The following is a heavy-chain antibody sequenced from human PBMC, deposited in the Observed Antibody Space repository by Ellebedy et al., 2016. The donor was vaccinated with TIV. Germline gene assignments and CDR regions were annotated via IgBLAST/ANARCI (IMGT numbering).Heavy chain of an antibody. CDR3: AREEVVVPAAIRLYSSGLGFDY. CDR2: ISSSSSTI. D-gene: IGHD2-2*01. Sequence: GESLKISXAASGFTFSSYSMNWVRQAPGKGLEWVSYISSSSSTIYYADSVKGRFTISRDNAKNSLYLQMNSLRDEDTAVYYCAREEVVVPAAIRLYSSGLGFDYWGQGTLVTVSS. J-gene: IGHJ4*02. V-gene: IGHV3-48*02. CDR1: GFTFSSYS.